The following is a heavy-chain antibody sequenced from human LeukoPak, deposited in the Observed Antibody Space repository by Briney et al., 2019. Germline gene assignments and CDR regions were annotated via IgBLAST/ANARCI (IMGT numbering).Heavy chain of an antibody. J-gene: IGHJ6*02. CDR2: ISSSSSYI. CDR3: ARDITYDFWSGYYEGYYYYGMDV. D-gene: IGHD3-3*01. CDR1: GFTFSSYS. Sequence: GGSLRLSCAASGFTFSSYSMNWVRQAPGKGLEWVSSISSSSSYIYYADSVKGRFTISRDNAKNSLYLQMNSLRAEDTAVYYFARDITYDFWSGYYEGYYYYGMDVWGQGTTVTVSS. V-gene: IGHV3-21*01.